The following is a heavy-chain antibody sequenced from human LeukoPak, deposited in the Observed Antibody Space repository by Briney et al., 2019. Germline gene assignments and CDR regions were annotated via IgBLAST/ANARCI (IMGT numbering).Heavy chain of an antibody. Sequence: PGGSLRLSCAASGFTFSSYWMHWVRQAPGKGLVWVSRIKSDGGGTIHADSVKGRFTISRDNSRNTLYLQMNSLRAEDTAVYYCARLYYYDSRGLDYWGQGTLVTVSS. D-gene: IGHD3-22*01. CDR1: GFTFSSYW. CDR2: IKSDGGGT. J-gene: IGHJ4*02. CDR3: ARLYYYDSRGLDY. V-gene: IGHV3-74*01.